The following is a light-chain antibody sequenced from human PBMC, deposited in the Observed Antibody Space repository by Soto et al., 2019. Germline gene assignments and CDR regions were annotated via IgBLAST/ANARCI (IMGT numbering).Light chain of an antibody. J-gene: IGLJ2*01. CDR3: SSAADNNGV. Sequence: SYELTQPSSVSVSPGQTARITCSGDVLAKKYARWFQQKPGQAPVLVIYKDSERPSGIPERFSGSSSGTTVTLTISGAQVEDEADYYCSSAADNNGVFGGGTKVTVL. CDR1: VLAKKY. CDR2: KDS. V-gene: IGLV3-27*01.